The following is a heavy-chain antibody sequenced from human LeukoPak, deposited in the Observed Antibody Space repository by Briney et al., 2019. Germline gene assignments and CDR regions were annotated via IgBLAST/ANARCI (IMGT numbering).Heavy chain of an antibody. CDR2: IYHSGST. CDR3: ARQLGMAGSYFDY. V-gene: IGHV4-39*01. D-gene: IGHD7-27*01. CDR1: GGSISSRSYY. J-gene: IGHJ4*01. Sequence: SETLSLTRTVSGGSISSRSYYWGWIRQPPGKGLEWIGSIYHSGSTYYNPSLKSRVTISVDTSKNQFSLKLNSVTAADTAVFFCARQLGMAGSYFDYCGDGTLCTVSS.